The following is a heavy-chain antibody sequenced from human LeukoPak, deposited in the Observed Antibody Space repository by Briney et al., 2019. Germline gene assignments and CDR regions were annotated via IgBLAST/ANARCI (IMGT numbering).Heavy chain of an antibody. J-gene: IGHJ3*02. V-gene: IGHV3-48*01. CDR3: ARDMVDIVATILKKYAFDI. D-gene: IGHD5-12*01. CDR1: GFTFSSYS. Sequence: GGSLRLSCAASGFTFSSYSMNWVRQAPGKGLEWVSYISSSSSTIYYADSVKGRFTTSRDNAKNSLYLQMNSLRAEDTAVYYCARDMVDIVATILKKYAFDIWGQGTMVTVSS. CDR2: ISSSSSTI.